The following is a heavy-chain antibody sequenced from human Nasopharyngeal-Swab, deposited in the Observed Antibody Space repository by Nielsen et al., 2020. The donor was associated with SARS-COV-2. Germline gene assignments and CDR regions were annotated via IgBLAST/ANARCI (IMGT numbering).Heavy chain of an antibody. Sequence: SETLSLTCTVSGGSISSYYWSWIRQPPGKGLEWIGYIYYSGSTNYNPSLKSRVTISVDTSKNQFSLKLSSVTAADTAVYYCARDRPMVRGVASGGAHYYYYYMDVWGKGTTVTVS. J-gene: IGHJ6*03. CDR1: GGSISSYY. V-gene: IGHV4-59*01. CDR3: ARDRPMVRGVASGGAHYYYYYMDV. CDR2: IYYSGST. D-gene: IGHD3-10*01.